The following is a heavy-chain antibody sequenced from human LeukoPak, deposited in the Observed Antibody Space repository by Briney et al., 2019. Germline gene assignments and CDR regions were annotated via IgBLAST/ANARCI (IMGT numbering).Heavy chain of an antibody. CDR3: ARTNERGYMDY. CDR1: GHTFTGYY. CDR2: INPDSGGT. V-gene: IGHV1-2*02. D-gene: IGHD5-18*01. Sequence: ASVKVSCKASGHTFTGYYMHWVRQAPGQGLEWMGWINPDSGGTNYVQKFQGRVTMTSDASISTAYMELSRLRYDDTAVYYCARTNERGYMDYWGQGTLVTVSS. J-gene: IGHJ4*02.